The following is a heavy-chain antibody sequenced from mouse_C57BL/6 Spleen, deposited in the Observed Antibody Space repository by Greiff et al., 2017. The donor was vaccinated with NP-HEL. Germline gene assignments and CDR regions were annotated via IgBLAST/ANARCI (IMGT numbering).Heavy chain of an antibody. CDR3: AREGGLGRMDY. CDR2: INPNYGTT. Sequence: HLVEPGPELVKPGASVKISCKASGYSFTDYNMNWVKQSHGKSLEWIGVINPNYGTTSYNQKFKGKATLTVDKSSSTAYMQLNSLTSEDSAVYYCAREGGLGRMDYWGQGTSVTVSS. CDR1: GYSFTDYN. D-gene: IGHD2-4*01. J-gene: IGHJ4*01. V-gene: IGHV1-39*01.